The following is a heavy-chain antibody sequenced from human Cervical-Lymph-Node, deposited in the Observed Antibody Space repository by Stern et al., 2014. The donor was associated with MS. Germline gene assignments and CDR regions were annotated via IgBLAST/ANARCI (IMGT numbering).Heavy chain of an antibody. CDR1: GGTFSSQA. Sequence: QVQLVQSGAEVKKPGSSVKVSCKVSGGTFSSQAINWVRQAPGQGLEWVGGIIPIFGTPNYAPKVQDRVTITADESTSTAYMDLSSLRSEDTAVYYCATPTTVTVGSMDVWGQGTTVTGSS. V-gene: IGHV1-69*01. D-gene: IGHD4-17*01. CDR3: ATPTTVTVGSMDV. J-gene: IGHJ6*02. CDR2: IIPIFGTP.